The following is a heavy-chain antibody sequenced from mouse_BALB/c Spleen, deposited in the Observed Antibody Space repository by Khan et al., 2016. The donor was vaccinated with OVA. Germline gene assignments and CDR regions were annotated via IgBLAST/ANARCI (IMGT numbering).Heavy chain of an antibody. CDR1: GYTFTSYD. CDR3: TREGLRGVAMDY. CDR2: IYPGDGSS. D-gene: IGHD2-4*01. J-gene: IGHJ4*01. Sequence: QVQLKQSGPELVKPGALVKISCKASGYTFTSYDINWVKQRPGQGLEWIGWIYPGDGSSKYNEKFKGKATLTADTSSSTAYMQLTSLTSENSAVYFWTREGLRGVAMDYWGQGTSVTVSS. V-gene: IGHV1S56*01.